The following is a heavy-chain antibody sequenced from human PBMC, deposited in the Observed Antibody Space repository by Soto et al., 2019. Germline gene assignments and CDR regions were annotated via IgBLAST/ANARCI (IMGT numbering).Heavy chain of an antibody. CDR3: ARDRTNGVVDAFDI. J-gene: IGHJ3*02. CDR2: ISAYNGNT. D-gene: IGHD2-8*01. V-gene: IGHV1-18*01. Sequence: ASVKVSCKASGYTFTSYGISWVRQAPGQGLEWMGWISAYNGNTNYAQKLQGRVTMTTDTSTGTAYMELRSLRSDDTAVYYCARDRTNGVVDAFDIWGQGTMVTVSS. CDR1: GYTFTSYG.